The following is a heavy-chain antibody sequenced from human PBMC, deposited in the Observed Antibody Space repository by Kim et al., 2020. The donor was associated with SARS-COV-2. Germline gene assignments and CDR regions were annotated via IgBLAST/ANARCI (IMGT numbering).Heavy chain of an antibody. CDR1: GFTFSSYW. Sequence: GGSLRLSCAASGFTFSSYWMSWVRQAPGKGLEWVANIKQDGSEKYYVDSVKGRFTISRDNAKNSLYLQMNSLRAEDTAVYYCAREGIFSLGGYDYYFDYWGQGTLVTVSS. CDR2: IKQDGSEK. CDR3: AREGIFSLGGYDYYFDY. D-gene: IGHD5-12*01. V-gene: IGHV3-7*03. J-gene: IGHJ4*02.